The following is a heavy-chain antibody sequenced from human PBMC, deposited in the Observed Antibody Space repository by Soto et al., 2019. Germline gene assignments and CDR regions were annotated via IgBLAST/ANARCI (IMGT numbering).Heavy chain of an antibody. CDR2: MNPNSGNT. CDR3: ARLSPHENWNLDY. Sequence: ASVKVSCKASGYTFTSYDINWVRQATGQGLEWMGWMNPNSGNTGYAQKFQGRVTMTRNTSISTAYMELSSLRSEDTAVYYCARLSPHENWNLDYWGQGTLVNVSS. J-gene: IGHJ4*02. D-gene: IGHD1-1*01. V-gene: IGHV1-8*01. CDR1: GYTFTSYD.